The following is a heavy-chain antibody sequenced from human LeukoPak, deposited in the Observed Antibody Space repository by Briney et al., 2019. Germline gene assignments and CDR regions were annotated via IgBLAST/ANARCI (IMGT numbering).Heavy chain of an antibody. Sequence: PSETLSLTCAVYGGSFSGYYWTWIRQPPGQGLEWIGEINHSGSTNYNPSLKSRATISVDTSKNQFSLKLSSVTAADTAVYYCAREGRSMVRGAIFRSWFDPWGQGTLVTVSS. V-gene: IGHV4-34*01. CDR1: GGSFSGYY. J-gene: IGHJ5*02. D-gene: IGHD3-10*01. CDR2: INHSGST. CDR3: AREGRSMVRGAIFRSWFDP.